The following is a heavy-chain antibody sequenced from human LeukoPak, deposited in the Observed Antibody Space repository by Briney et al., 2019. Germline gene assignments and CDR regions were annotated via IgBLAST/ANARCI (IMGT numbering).Heavy chain of an antibody. D-gene: IGHD6-13*01. J-gene: IGHJ4*02. Sequence: GASVKVSCKASGYTFTGYYVHWVRQAPGQGLEWMGWINPNSGGTNYAQKFQGRVTMTRDTSISTAYMELSRLRSDDTAVYYCARNPGSIAAAGEADSWGPGTLVTVSS. CDR1: GYTFTGYY. CDR3: ARNPGSIAAAGEADS. CDR2: INPNSGGT. V-gene: IGHV1-2*02.